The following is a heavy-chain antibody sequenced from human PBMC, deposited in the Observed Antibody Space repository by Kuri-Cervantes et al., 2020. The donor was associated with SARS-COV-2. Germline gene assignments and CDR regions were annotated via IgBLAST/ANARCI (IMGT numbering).Heavy chain of an antibody. J-gene: IGHJ6*03. CDR1: GYSISSGYY. Sequence: GSLRLSCAVSGYSISSGYYWGWIRQPPGRGLEWIGSIYHSGSTYYNPSLKSRVTISVDTSKNQFSLKLSSVTAADTVVYYCARLHGWGFYYYMDVWGKGTTVTVSS. CDR3: ARLHGWGFYYYMDV. CDR2: IYHSGST. V-gene: IGHV4-38-2*01. D-gene: IGHD1-26*01.